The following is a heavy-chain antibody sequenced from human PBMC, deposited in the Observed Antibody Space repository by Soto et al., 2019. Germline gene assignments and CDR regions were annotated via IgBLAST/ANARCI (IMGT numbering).Heavy chain of an antibody. CDR3: ARDRMGRYYGSGSYYFDY. J-gene: IGHJ4*02. CDR2: ISYDGSNK. CDR1: GFTFSSYA. Sequence: QVQLVESGGGVVQPGRSLRLSCAASGFTFSSYAMHWVRQAPGKGLEWVAVISYDGSNKYYADSVKGRFTISRDNSKNTLYLQMNSLRAEDTAVYYGARDRMGRYYGSGSYYFDYWGQGTLVTVSS. V-gene: IGHV3-30-3*01. D-gene: IGHD3-10*01.